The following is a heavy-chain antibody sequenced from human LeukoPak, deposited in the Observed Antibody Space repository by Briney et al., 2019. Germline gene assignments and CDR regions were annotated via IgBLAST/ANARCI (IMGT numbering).Heavy chain of an antibody. J-gene: IGHJ5*02. CDR1: GDSISSFF. V-gene: IGHV4-4*07. CDR2: IYTSETT. Sequence: SETLSLTRTVFGDSISSFFWTWIRQPAGKGLEWIGRIYTSETTNYNPSLKSRVTMSVDTSKNEIYLRLSSVTAADRAVYYCARGGQWFDPWGQGTLVTVSS. CDR3: ARGGQWFDP.